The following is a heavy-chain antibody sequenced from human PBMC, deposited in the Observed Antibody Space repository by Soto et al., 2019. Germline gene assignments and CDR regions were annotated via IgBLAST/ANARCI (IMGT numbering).Heavy chain of an antibody. J-gene: IGHJ4*02. D-gene: IGHD2-2*01. CDR3: ARALVVVPAAMPH. CDR2: IYYSGST. Sequence: QVQLQESGPGLVKPSQTLSLTCTVSGGSISSGDYYWSWIRQPPGKGLEWIGYIYYSGSTYYNPSLTSRVTISVDTSKNQFSLKLSSVTAADTAVYYCARALVVVPAAMPHWGQGTLVTVSS. CDR1: GGSISSGDYY. V-gene: IGHV4-30-4*01.